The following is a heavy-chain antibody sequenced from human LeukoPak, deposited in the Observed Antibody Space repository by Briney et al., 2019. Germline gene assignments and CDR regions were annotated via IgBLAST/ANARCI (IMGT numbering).Heavy chain of an antibody. J-gene: IGHJ4*02. CDR1: GFTFSSYT. CDR3: ARDEGTSYLSSFDY. V-gene: IGHV3-23*01. D-gene: IGHD2-2*01. CDR2: ISGSGGNI. Sequence: RGSLRLSCAASGFTFSSYTMSWVRQAPGKRQERGSAISGSGGNIYYADYGKGRITIYRDNSKNTLYLQMNSLRAEDTAVYYCARDEGTSYLSSFDYWGQGTLVTVSS.